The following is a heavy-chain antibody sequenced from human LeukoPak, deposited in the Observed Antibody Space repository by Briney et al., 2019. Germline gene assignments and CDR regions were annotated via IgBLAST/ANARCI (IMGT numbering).Heavy chain of an antibody. CDR2: IYHNGNA. V-gene: IGHV4-30-2*01. CDR3: ASGGYSYGFDY. Sequence: SQTLSLTCAVSGGSISSGGYSWSWIRQPPGKGLEWIGYIYHNGNAYYSPSLKSRVTISVDRSKNQLSLKLSSVTAADTAMYYCASGGYSYGFDYWGQGTLVTVSS. D-gene: IGHD5-18*01. J-gene: IGHJ4*02. CDR1: GGSISSGGYS.